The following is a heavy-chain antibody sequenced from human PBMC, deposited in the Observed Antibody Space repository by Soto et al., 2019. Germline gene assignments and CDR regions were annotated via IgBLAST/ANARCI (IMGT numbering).Heavy chain of an antibody. CDR1: GFIFSNYG. Sequence: GSLRLSCAASGFIFSNYGMHWVRQAPGKGLEWVAVISYDGDNKYYADSVKGRFTISRDNSKNTLSLQMNSLRDEDTAVYYCAKDIALVRGVIIDMDVWGQGTTVTVS. V-gene: IGHV3-30*18. D-gene: IGHD3-10*01. CDR2: ISYDGDNK. J-gene: IGHJ6*01. CDR3: AKDIALVRGVIIDMDV.